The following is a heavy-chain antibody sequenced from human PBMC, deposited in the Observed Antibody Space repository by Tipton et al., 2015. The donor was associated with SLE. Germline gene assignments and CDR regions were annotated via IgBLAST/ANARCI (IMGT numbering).Heavy chain of an antibody. J-gene: IGHJ4*02. D-gene: IGHD1-7*01. Sequence: TLSLTCTVSGGSISSGSYYWSWIRQPAGKGLEWIGRIYTSGGTNYNPSLKSRVTISVDTSKNQFSLKLSSVTAADTAVYYCARGFPQPNWNYEPFDYWGQGTLVTVSS. CDR1: GGSISSGSYY. V-gene: IGHV4-61*02. CDR2: IYTSGGT. CDR3: ARGFPQPNWNYEPFDY.